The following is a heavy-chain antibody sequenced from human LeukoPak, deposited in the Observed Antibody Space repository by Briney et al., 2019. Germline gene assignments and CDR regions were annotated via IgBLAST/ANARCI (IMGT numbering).Heavy chain of an antibody. CDR1: GYSISSGYY. D-gene: IGHD3-10*01. J-gene: IGHJ4*02. Sequence: SETLSLTCAVSGYSISSGYYWGWIRQPPGKGLEWIGSIYHSGSTYYNPSLKSRVTISVDTSKNQFSLKLSSVTAADTAVYYCAREFGRMGSGELLSYWGQGTLVTVSS. CDR2: IYHSGST. V-gene: IGHV4-38-2*02. CDR3: AREFGRMGSGELLSY.